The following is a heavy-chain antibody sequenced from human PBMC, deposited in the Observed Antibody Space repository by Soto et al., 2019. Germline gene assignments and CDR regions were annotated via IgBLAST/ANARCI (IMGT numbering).Heavy chain of an antibody. CDR2: LKQDGSDM. CDR3: ARSMGWRDAFDI. J-gene: IGHJ3*02. V-gene: IGHV3-7*01. D-gene: IGHD6-19*01. CDR1: GFSFMDYG. Sequence: EVQLVESGGALVQPGGSLSLSCAASGFSFMDYGLSWVRQAPGKGLEGGANLKQDGSDMYHVGSVKGRFTISRDNAENSLYLQMNSLRAEDTAVYYCARSMGWRDAFDICGQGTMVTVSS.